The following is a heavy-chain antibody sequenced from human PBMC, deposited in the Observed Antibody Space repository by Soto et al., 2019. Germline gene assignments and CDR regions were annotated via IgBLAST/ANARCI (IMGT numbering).Heavy chain of an antibody. CDR3: AREEPTTVTTY. V-gene: IGHV4-59*12. Sequence: SETLSLTCTVSGGTISSYYWSWIRQPPGKGLEWIGYIYYSGSTNYNPSLKSRVTISVDTSKNQFSLKLSSVTAADTAVYYCAREEPTTVTTYWGQGTLVTVSS. CDR1: GGTISSYY. D-gene: IGHD4-17*01. J-gene: IGHJ4*02. CDR2: IYYSGST.